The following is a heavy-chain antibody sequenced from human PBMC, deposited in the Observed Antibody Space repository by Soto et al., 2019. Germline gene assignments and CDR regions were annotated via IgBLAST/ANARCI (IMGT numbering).Heavy chain of an antibody. J-gene: IGHJ6*02. CDR3: ARHTNYDILTGYYPYYYYYYGMDV. Sequence: SETLSLTCAVSGGSISSSNWWSWVRQPPGKGLEWIGEIYHSGSTNYNPSLKSRVTISVDKSKNQFSLKLSSVTAADTAVYYCARHTNYDILTGYYPYYYYYYGMDVWGQGTTVTVSS. V-gene: IGHV4-4*02. D-gene: IGHD3-9*01. CDR1: GGSISSSNW. CDR2: IYHSGST.